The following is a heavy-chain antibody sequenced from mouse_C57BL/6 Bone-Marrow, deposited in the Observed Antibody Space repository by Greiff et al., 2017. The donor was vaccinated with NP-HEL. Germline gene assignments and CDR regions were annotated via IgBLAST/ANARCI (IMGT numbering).Heavy chain of an antibody. CDR3: ARSYGSSHWYFDV. Sequence: VQLQQSGAELVRPGTSVKMSCKASGYTFTNYWIGWAKQRPGHGLEWIGDIYPGGGYTNYNEKFKGKATLTADKSSSTAYMQFSSLTSEYSAIYYCARSYGSSHWYFDVWGTGTTVTVSS. CDR1: GYTFTNYW. D-gene: IGHD1-1*01. CDR2: IYPGGGYT. V-gene: IGHV1-63*01. J-gene: IGHJ1*03.